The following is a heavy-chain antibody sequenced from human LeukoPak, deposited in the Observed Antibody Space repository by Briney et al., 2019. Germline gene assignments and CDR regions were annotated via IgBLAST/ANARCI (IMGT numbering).Heavy chain of an antibody. CDR2: IYTSGST. CDR3: ARDLVYVGAADY. Sequence: SQTLSLTCTVSGGSISSGDYYWSWIRQPAGKGLEWIGRIYTSGSTNYNPSLKSRVTISIDTSKNQFSLKLSSVTAADTAVYYCARDLVYVGAADYWGQGTLVTVSS. J-gene: IGHJ4*02. V-gene: IGHV4-61*02. CDR1: GGSISSGDYY. D-gene: IGHD1-26*01.